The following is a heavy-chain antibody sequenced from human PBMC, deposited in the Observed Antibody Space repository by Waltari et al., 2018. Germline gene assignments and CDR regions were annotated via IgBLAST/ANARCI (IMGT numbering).Heavy chain of an antibody. V-gene: IGHV4-39*01. D-gene: IGHD2-15*01. J-gene: IGHJ4*02. Sequence: QLQLQESGPGLVTPSETLSLTCSFSGGSISSTSYYWGWIRQPPGKGLDWIGSFSYDANTYYNPSLKSRITISVDTSKNQFSLQLRSVTAADTAIYYCARPGRVGGGSLMGLDYWGQGTLVTVSS. CDR1: GGSISSTSYY. CDR3: ARPGRVGGGSLMGLDY. CDR2: FSYDANT.